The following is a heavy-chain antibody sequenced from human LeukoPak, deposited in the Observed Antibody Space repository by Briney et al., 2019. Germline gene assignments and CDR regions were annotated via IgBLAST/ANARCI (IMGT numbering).Heavy chain of an antibody. CDR2: IYSGGST. CDR1: GFTVSSNY. J-gene: IGHJ4*02. Sequence: PGGSLRLSCAASGFTVSSNYMSWVRQAPGKGLEWVSAIYSGGSTYYADSVKGRFTISRDNSKNTLYLQMNSLRAEDTAVYYCARENERETGIDYWGQGTLVTVSS. V-gene: IGHV3-66*01. D-gene: IGHD1-1*01. CDR3: ARENERETGIDY.